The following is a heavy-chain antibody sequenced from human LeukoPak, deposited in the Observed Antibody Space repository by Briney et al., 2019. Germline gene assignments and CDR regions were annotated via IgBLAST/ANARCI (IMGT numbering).Heavy chain of an antibody. V-gene: IGHV4-39*01. CDR2: IYYSGST. CDR3: ARPGSWGSGSYLAYFDY. J-gene: IGHJ4*02. Sequence: SETLSLTCTVSGGSISSSSYYWGWIRQPPGKGLEWIGSIYYSGSTYYNPSLKSRVTISVDTSKNQFSLKLSSVTAADTAVYYCARPGSWGSGSYLAYFDYWGQGTLVTVSS. D-gene: IGHD1-26*01. CDR1: GGSISSSSYY.